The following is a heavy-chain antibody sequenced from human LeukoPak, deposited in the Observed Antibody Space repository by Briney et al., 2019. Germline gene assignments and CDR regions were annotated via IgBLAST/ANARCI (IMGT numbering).Heavy chain of an antibody. CDR1: GYTFTSYG. CDR3: ARGRRVDTTIHIAAAGNFDY. J-gene: IGHJ4*02. CDR2: ISAYNGNT. D-gene: IGHD6-13*01. Sequence: GASVKVSCKASGYTFTSYGISWVRQAPGQGLEWMGWISAYNGNTNYAQKLQGRVTMTTDTSTSTAYMELRSLRSDDTAVYYCARGRRVDTTIHIAAAGNFDYWGQGTLVTVSS. V-gene: IGHV1-18*01.